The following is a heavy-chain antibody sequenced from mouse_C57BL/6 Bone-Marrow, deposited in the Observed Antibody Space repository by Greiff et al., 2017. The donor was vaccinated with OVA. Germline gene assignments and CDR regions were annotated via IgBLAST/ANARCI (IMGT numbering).Heavy chain of an antibody. Sequence: EVQLQQSGPELVKPGASVKISCKASGYSFTDYNMNWVKQNNGKSLEWIGVFNPNYGTTSYNQKFKGKATLTVDQSSSTAYMQLNSLTSEDSAVYYCARSGYGSSHWYFDVWGTGTTVTVSS. CDR2: FNPNYGTT. CDR1: GYSFTDYN. V-gene: IGHV1-39*01. J-gene: IGHJ1*03. CDR3: ARSGYGSSHWYFDV. D-gene: IGHD1-1*01.